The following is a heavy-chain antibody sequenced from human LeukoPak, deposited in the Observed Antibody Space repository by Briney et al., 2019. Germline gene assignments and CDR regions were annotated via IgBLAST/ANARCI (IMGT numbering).Heavy chain of an antibody. Sequence: SETLSLTCTVSGGSISSYYWSWIRQPPGKGLEWIGYIYYSGSTNYNPSLKSRVTISVDTSKNQFSLKLSSVTAADTAVYYCASRTMVRGVMQDYWGQGTLVTVSS. CDR1: GGSISSYY. V-gene: IGHV4-59*08. J-gene: IGHJ4*02. CDR3: ASRTMVRGVMQDY. D-gene: IGHD3-10*01. CDR2: IYYSGST.